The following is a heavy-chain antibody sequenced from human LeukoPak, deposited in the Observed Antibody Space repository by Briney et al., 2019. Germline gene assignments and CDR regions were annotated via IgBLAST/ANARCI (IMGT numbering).Heavy chain of an antibody. CDR2: IWYYESNK. J-gene: IGHJ4*02. Sequence: GRSLRLSCAASGFTFSNYGMHWVRQAPGKGLEWVAVIWYYESNKNYADSVKGRLTISRDNSKNTLYLQVNSLRAEDTAVYYCARDSSSGVRYFDYWGQGTLVTVSS. V-gene: IGHV3-33*01. CDR3: ARDSSSGVRYFDY. D-gene: IGHD6-25*01. CDR1: GFTFSNYG.